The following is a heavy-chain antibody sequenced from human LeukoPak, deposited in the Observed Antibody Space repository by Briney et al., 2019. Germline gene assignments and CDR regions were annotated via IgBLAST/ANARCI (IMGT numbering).Heavy chain of an antibody. D-gene: IGHD4-17*01. V-gene: IGHV5-51*01. Sequence: GESLKISCKGSGYSFTNYWIGWVSQMPGKGLEWMGIIYPGDSDTRYSPSFQGQVTISADKSITTAYLQWSSLKASDTAMYYCATSTTMSYYYYYMDVWGKGTTVTVSS. CDR2: IYPGDSDT. J-gene: IGHJ6*03. CDR3: ATSTTMSYYYYYMDV. CDR1: GYSFTNYW.